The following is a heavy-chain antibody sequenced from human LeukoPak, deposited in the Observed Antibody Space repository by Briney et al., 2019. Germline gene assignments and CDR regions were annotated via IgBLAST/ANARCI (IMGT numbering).Heavy chain of an antibody. CDR1: GFTFGSYL. D-gene: IGHD4-23*01. CDR3: ARGTTVVTPVFDY. Sequence: GGSLRLSCAASGFTFGSYLMHWVRQAPGKGLVWVSRINSDGSSTSYADSVKGRFTISRDNAKNTLYLQMNSLRAEDTAVYYCARGTTVVTPVFDYWGQGTLVTVSS. J-gene: IGHJ4*02. CDR2: INSDGSST. V-gene: IGHV3-74*01.